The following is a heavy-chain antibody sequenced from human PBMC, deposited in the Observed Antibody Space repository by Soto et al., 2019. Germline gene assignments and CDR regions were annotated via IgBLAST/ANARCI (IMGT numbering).Heavy chain of an antibody. CDR3: AKDDTSSGPPVGYGMDV. CDR1: GFTFDDYT. J-gene: IGHJ6*02. CDR2: ISWDGGST. Sequence: GGSLRLSCAASGFTFDDYTMHWVRQAPGKGLEWVSLISWDGGSTYYADSVKGRFTISRDNSKNSLYLQMNSLRTEDTALYYCAKDDTSSGPPVGYGMDVWGQGTTVTVSS. D-gene: IGHD3-22*01. V-gene: IGHV3-43*01.